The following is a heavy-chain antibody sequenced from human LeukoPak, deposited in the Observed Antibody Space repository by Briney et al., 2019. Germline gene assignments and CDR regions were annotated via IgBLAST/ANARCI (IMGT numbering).Heavy chain of an antibody. CDR3: ARDGSGSYWIEEYFDY. CDR1: GYTFTSYD. CDR2: MNPNSGNT. Sequence: GASVKVSCKASGYTFTSYDINWVRQATGQGLEWMGWMNPNSGNTNYAQKLQGRVTMTTDTSTSTAYMELRSLRSDDTAVYYCARDGSGSYWIEEYFDYWGQGTLVTVSS. D-gene: IGHD1-26*01. V-gene: IGHV1-18*01. J-gene: IGHJ4*02.